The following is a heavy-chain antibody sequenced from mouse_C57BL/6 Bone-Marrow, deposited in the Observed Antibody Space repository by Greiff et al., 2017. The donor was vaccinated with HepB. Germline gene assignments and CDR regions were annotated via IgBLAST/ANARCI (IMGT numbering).Heavy chain of an antibody. J-gene: IGHJ2*01. CDR1: GYTFTSYW. CDR2: IYPGSGST. CDR3: ARGRGYDYDSFDY. Sequence: VQLQQPGAELVKPGASVKMSCKASGYTFTSYWITWVKQRPGQGLEWIGDIYPGSGSTNYNEKFKSQATLTVDTSSSTAYMQLSSLTSEDSAVYYCARGRGYDYDSFDYWGQGTTLTVSS. D-gene: IGHD2-4*01. V-gene: IGHV1-55*01.